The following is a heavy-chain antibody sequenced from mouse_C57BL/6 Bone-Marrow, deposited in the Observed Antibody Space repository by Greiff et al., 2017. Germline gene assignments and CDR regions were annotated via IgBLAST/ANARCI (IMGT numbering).Heavy chain of an antibody. CDR2: IWSGGST. CDR1: GFSLNSYG. J-gene: IGHJ4*01. V-gene: IGHV2-2*01. CDR3: ASYAMDY. Sequence: QVQLQQSGPGLVQPSQRLSITCTVSGFSLNSYGVHWVRQSPGKGLEWLGVIWSGGSTDYNAAFTSRLSISKDNSKIQFFFKMNSLQADDSAIYYCASYAMDYWGQGTSVTASS.